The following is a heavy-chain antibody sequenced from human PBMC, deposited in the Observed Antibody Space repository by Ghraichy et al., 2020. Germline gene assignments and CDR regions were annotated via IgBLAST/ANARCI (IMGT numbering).Heavy chain of an antibody. V-gene: IGHV3-74*01. CDR1: GFIFSNYW. CDR3: ARLPLELGVDF. CDR2: INSNGRTT. D-gene: IGHD1-1*01. J-gene: IGHJ4*02. Sequence: GGSLRLSCAASGFIFSNYWMYWVRQAPGKGLMWVSRINSNGRTTDYADSVKGRFTISRDNAKNTLYLQMNRLRADDSAIYYCARLPLELGVDFWGQGIMGTVS.